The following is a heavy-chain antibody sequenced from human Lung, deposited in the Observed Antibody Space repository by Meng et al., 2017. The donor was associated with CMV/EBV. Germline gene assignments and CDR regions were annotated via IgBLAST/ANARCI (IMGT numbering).Heavy chain of an antibody. J-gene: IGHJ1*01. D-gene: IGHD3-10*01. Sequence: QVQLRESGPARVKPSETLPLTCAVSGDSITNQNWWAWVRQPPGKGLEWIGEIPHRGSSAYNPSLKSRVSMSIDKSKNQFSLKLTSVTAADMAVYHCLRRSGGSVWGQGTLVTVSS. CDR2: IPHRGSS. V-gene: IGHV4-4*02. CDR1: GDSITNQNW. CDR3: LRRSGGSV.